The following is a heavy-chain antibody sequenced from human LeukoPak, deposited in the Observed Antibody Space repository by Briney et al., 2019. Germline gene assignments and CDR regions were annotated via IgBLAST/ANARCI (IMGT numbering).Heavy chain of an antibody. J-gene: IGHJ4*02. D-gene: IGHD3-10*01. V-gene: IGHV3-7*03. CDR3: AKSGILLWFGEFVPDFDH. CDR2: IKQDGSEK. Sequence: GSLILSCAASGFTFSSYWMSWVRQAPGKGLEWVANIKQDGSEKYYVDSVKGRFTISRDNSKNTLYLQMNSLRAEDTAVYYCAKSGILLWFGEFVPDFDHWGQGTLVTVSS. CDR1: GFTFSSYW.